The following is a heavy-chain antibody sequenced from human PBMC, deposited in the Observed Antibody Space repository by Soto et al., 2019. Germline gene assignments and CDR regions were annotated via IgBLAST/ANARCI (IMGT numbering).Heavy chain of an antibody. CDR1: GFTFSSYG. CDR3: AKVLEPGYSSSMGFDY. Sequence: PGGSLRLSCAASGFTFSSYGMHWVRQAPGKGLEWVAVISYDGSNKYYADSVKGRFTISRDNSKNTLYLQMNSLRAEDTAVYYCAKVLEPGYSSSMGFDYWGQGTLVTVSS. D-gene: IGHD6-13*01. J-gene: IGHJ4*02. V-gene: IGHV3-30*18. CDR2: ISYDGSNK.